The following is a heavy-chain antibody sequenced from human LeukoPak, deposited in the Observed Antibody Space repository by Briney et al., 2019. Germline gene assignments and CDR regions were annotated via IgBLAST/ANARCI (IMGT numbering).Heavy chain of an antibody. Sequence: SETLSLTCTVSGGSISSYYWSWLRQPPGKGLEWIGYIYYSGSTNYNPSLKSRVTISVDTSKNQFSLKLSSVTAADTAVYYCASQWEDAFDIWGQGTMVTVSS. J-gene: IGHJ3*02. CDR1: GGSISSYY. CDR2: IYYSGST. D-gene: IGHD1-26*01. V-gene: IGHV4-59*01. CDR3: ASQWEDAFDI.